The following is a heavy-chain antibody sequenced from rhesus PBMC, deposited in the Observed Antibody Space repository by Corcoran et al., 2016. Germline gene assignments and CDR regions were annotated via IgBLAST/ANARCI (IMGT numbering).Heavy chain of an antibody. J-gene: IGHJ4*01. CDR2: LYGGNGAT. CDR3: ARRRGPFDF. Sequence: QVQLQESGPGVLKPSETLSLTRDGSGVSLSSAYDWTWIRQPPGKGLEWVGYLYGGNGATTYNPSLKNRVTISKDASRNHFSLRLHSVTAADTAVYYCARRRGPFDFWGQGILVTVSS. V-gene: IGHV4-76*01. CDR1: GVSLSSAYD.